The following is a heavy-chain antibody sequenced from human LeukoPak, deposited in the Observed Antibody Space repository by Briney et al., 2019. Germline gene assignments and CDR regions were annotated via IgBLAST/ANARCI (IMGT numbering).Heavy chain of an antibody. CDR2: IIPIFGIA. J-gene: IGHJ5*02. CDR1: GGTFSSYA. D-gene: IGHD3-22*01. CDR3: ARERADSSGYYPPGP. Sequence: SVKVSCKASGGTFSSYAISWVRQAPGQGLEWMGRIIPIFGIANYAQKFQGRVTINADKSTSTAYLELSSLRSEDTAVYYCARERADSSGYYPPGPWGQGTLVTASS. V-gene: IGHV1-69*04.